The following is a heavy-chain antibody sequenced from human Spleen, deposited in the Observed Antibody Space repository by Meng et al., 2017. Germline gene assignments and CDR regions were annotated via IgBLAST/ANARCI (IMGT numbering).Heavy chain of an antibody. Sequence: VAPLWSWRDVKTPGSSPRCSSMPSASNFPNSCLHWVGRAPGQCLGWMGRIDPNSGDTHYAQRFQGRVTITGDTSISTAYMELSGLRSDDTAMYYCVRDEDISAAGKLFGDYWGQGTLVTVSS. CDR2: IDPNSGDT. J-gene: IGHJ4*02. D-gene: IGHD6-13*01. V-gene: IGHV1-2*06. CDR3: VRDEDISAAGKLFGDY. CDR1: ASNFPNSC.